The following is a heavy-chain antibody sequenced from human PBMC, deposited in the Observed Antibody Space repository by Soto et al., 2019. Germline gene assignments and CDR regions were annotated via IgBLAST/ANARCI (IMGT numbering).Heavy chain of an antibody. Sequence: EVQLLESGGGLVQPGGSLRLSCAASGFTFSSYAMSWVRQAPGTGLEWVSAISGSGGSTYYADSVKGRFTITRDNSKNTLYRQMNSLRAEETAVYYCAKSEWFGEFFDYWGQGTLVTVSS. CDR1: GFTFSSYA. CDR3: AKSEWFGEFFDY. D-gene: IGHD3-10*01. V-gene: IGHV3-23*01. J-gene: IGHJ4*02. CDR2: ISGSGGST.